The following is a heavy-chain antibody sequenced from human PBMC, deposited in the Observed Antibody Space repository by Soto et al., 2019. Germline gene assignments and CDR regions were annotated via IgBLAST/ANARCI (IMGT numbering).Heavy chain of an antibody. V-gene: IGHV3-9*01. CDR1: GFTFDDYA. CDR3: AKAFTAATNRYYFDY. CDR2: ISWNSGSI. J-gene: IGHJ4*02. Sequence: EVQLVESGGGLVQPGRSLRLSCAASGFTFDDYAMHWVRQAPGKGLEWVSGISWNSGSIGYADSVKGRFTISRDNAKNSLYLQMNRLRAEDTALYYCAKAFTAATNRYYFDYWGQGTLVTVSS. D-gene: IGHD2-15*01.